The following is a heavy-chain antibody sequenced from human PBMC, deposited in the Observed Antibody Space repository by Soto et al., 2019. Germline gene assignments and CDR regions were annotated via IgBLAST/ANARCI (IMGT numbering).Heavy chain of an antibody. Sequence: GGSLRLSCAASGFTFSSYGMHWVRQAPGKGLEWVAVISYDGSNKYYADSVKGRFTISRDNSKNTLYLQMNSLRAEDTAVYYCAKDSTGYSSSWYRNNWFDPWGQGTLVTVSS. J-gene: IGHJ5*02. V-gene: IGHV3-30*18. CDR1: GFTFSSYG. CDR2: ISYDGSNK. D-gene: IGHD6-13*01. CDR3: AKDSTGYSSSWYRNNWFDP.